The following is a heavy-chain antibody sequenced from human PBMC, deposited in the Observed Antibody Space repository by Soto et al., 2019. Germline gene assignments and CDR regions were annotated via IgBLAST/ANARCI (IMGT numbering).Heavy chain of an antibody. V-gene: IGHV3-21*01. J-gene: IGHJ5*02. CDR3: ARAGTTSLSSDWFDP. CDR2: ISSSSSYI. Sequence: PGGSLRLSCAASGFTFSSYSMNWVRQAPGKGLEWVSSISSSSSYIYYADSVKGRFTISRDNAKNSLYLQMNSLRAEDTAVYYCARAGTTSLSSDWFDPWGQGTLVTVSS. D-gene: IGHD6-19*01. CDR1: GFTFSSYS.